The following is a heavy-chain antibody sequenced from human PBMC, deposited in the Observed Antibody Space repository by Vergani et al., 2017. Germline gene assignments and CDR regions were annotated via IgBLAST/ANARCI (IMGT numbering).Heavy chain of an antibody. Sequence: QLQLQESGPGLVKPSETLSLTCTVSGGSISSSSYFWGWIRQPPGKGLEWIGSIYYSGSTYYNPSRKSRVSISVDTSKTQFSLKLSSVTAADTAVYYCARVTLYDILTGYFDYWGQGTLVTVSS. CDR2: IYYSGST. D-gene: IGHD3-9*01. V-gene: IGHV4-39*07. CDR3: ARVTLYDILTGYFDY. CDR1: GGSISSSSYF. J-gene: IGHJ4*02.